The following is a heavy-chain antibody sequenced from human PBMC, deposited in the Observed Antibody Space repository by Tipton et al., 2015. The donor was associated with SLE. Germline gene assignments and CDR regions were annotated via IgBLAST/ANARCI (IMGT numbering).Heavy chain of an antibody. CDR2: ISSSSSII. D-gene: IGHD1-26*01. Sequence: SLRLSCAASGFTFSSYSMNWVRQVPGKGLQWVSYISSSSSIIYYADSVKGRFTISRDDSKNTLYLQMNSLRAEDTAVFYCAKVESDDLLRVGAVDIWGQGTMVTVSS. CDR1: GFTFSSYS. CDR3: AKVESDDLLRVGAVDI. V-gene: IGHV3-48*04. J-gene: IGHJ3*02.